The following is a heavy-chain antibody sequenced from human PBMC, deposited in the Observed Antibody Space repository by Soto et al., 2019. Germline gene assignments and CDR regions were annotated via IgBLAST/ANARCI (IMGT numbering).Heavy chain of an antibody. CDR3: ARVSTTGWFDP. Sequence: SETLSLTCAVSGGSISSGGYSWSWIRQPPGKGLEWIGYIYHSGSTYYNPSLKSRVTISVDRSKNQFSLKLSSVTAADTAVYYCARVSTTGWFDPWGQGTLVTVSS. J-gene: IGHJ5*02. V-gene: IGHV4-30-2*01. CDR1: GGSISSGGYS. D-gene: IGHD2-2*01. CDR2: IYHSGST.